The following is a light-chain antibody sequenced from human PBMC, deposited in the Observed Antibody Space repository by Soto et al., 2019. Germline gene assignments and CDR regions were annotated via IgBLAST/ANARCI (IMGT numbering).Light chain of an antibody. CDR3: SSYTSSNALV. Sequence: QSALTQPASVSGSPAQSITISCTGTSSDIGDYNFVSWYQQRPDRAPKLIIFEVSYRPSGVSHRFSGSKSGNTASLTISGLQAEDEGDYYCSSYTSSNALVFGGGTKVTVL. CDR2: EVS. V-gene: IGLV2-14*01. J-gene: IGLJ2*01. CDR1: SSDIGDYNF.